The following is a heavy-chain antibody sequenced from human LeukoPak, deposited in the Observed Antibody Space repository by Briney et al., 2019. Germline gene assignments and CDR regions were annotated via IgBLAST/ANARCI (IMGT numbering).Heavy chain of an antibody. J-gene: IGHJ4*02. Sequence: GGSLRLSCAASGFTFSNYAMSWVRQAPGKGLEWVSAISGRPSYADSVKGRFTISRDNAKNTLYLQMNSLRVEDTAVYYCARVYGDSNSPFYWGQGTLVTVSS. CDR2: ISGRP. CDR3: ARVYGDSNSPFY. V-gene: IGHV3-23*01. D-gene: IGHD4-17*01. CDR1: GFTFSNYA.